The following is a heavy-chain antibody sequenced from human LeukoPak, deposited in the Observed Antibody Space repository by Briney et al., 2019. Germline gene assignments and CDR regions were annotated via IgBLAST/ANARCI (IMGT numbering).Heavy chain of an antibody. CDR2: ITGTGTNP. CDR3: AKCISTLDGGDVFDI. CDR1: GFTFSSYA. D-gene: IGHD2-15*01. Sequence: GGSLRLSCAASGFTFSSYAMSWVRQAPGKGLEWVSTITGTGTNPYYADSMKGRFTISRDNSQDTVYLQLNGLRADDTAVYYCAKCISTLDGGDVFDIWGQGTMVTASS. V-gene: IGHV3-23*01. J-gene: IGHJ3*02.